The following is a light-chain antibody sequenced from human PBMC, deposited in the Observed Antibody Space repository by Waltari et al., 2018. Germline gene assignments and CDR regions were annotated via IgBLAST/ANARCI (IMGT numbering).Light chain of an antibody. J-gene: IGKJ1*01. CDR3: QQNYAFPRT. CDR1: KDVKNY. CDR2: TAT. V-gene: IGKV1D-8*01. Sequence: VIWVTQSPSLLSASTGDTVSITCRTSKDVKNYFAWYRQKPGKAPELLIYTATFLQTGVPSRFSGSGSGTYFTLTITSLQSEDFATYCCQQNYAFPRTFGQGTKVEVK.